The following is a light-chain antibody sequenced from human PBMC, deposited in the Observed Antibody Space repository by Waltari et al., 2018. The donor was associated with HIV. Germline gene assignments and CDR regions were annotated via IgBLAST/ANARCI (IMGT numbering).Light chain of an antibody. V-gene: IGLV2-23*01. J-gene: IGLJ2*01. CDR2: EGS. CDR1: SSDVGIYNL. Sequence: QSALTQPASVSGSPGQSITISCTGTSSDVGIYNLVSWYQQYPGKAPKLMIYEGSKRPSGVSIRFSGSKSGNTASLTISGLQTEDEADYYCCSYAGSFVVFGGGTKLTVL. CDR3: CSYAGSFVV.